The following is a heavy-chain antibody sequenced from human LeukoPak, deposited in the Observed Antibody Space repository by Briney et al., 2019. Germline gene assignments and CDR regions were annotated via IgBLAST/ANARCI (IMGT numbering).Heavy chain of an antibody. CDR1: GFTFSSFG. CDR3: ARDWAPIGSWYFDL. J-gene: IGHJ2*01. V-gene: IGHV3-30*03. D-gene: IGHD1-26*01. Sequence: QPGRSLRLSCAASGFTFSSFGMHWVRQAPGKGLEWVALISYDGDTKYYADSVKGRFTISRDNSKNTLYLQMNSLRAEDTAVYYCARDWAPIGSWYFDLWGRGTLVTVSS. CDR2: ISYDGDTK.